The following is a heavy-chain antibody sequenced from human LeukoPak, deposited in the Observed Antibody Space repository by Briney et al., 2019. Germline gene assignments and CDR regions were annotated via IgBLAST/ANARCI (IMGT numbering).Heavy chain of an antibody. CDR3: ARAPSWNYNRYYYYYVDV. CDR1: GYTFTNFD. D-gene: IGHD1-7*01. CDR2: MNPNSGNT. Sequence: ASVKVSRKTSGYTFTNFDINWVRQASGHGLEWMGWMNPNSGNTGYAQKFQGRVTITRNTSISTAYMELSSLRSEDTAVYYCARAPSWNYNRYYYYYVDVWGRGTTVTVSS. V-gene: IGHV1-8*03. J-gene: IGHJ6*03.